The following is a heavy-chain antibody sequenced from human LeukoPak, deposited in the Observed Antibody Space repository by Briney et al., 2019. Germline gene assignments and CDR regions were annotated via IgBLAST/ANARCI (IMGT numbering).Heavy chain of an antibody. J-gene: IGHJ4*02. Sequence: GGSLRLSCAASGFAVSSNYMSWVRQAPGKGLEWVSVIYSGGSTYYADSVKGRFTISRDNSKNTLYLQMNSLRAEDTAVYYCAREWDGDYENWGQGTLVTVSS. D-gene: IGHD4-17*01. CDR1: GFAVSSNY. V-gene: IGHV3-66*01. CDR2: IYSGGST. CDR3: AREWDGDYEN.